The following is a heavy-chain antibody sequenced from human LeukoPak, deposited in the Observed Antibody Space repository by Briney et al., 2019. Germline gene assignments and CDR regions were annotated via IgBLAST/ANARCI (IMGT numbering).Heavy chain of an antibody. J-gene: IGHJ4*02. CDR3: ARSSGTGTFSY. D-gene: IGHD6-25*01. Sequence: TFSSYWMSWVRQAPGKGLEWIGSVYYGRSPYFNPSLESRATISVDTSKNHFSLKMSSVTAADTAVYYCARSSGTGTFSYWGQGTLVTVSS. V-gene: IGHV4-39*02. CDR2: VYYGRSP. CDR1: TFSSYW.